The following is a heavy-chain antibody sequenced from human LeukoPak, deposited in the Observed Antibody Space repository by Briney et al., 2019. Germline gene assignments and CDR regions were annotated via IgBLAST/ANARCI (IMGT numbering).Heavy chain of an antibody. CDR2: INHSGST. Sequence: SETLSLTCAVYGGSFSGYYWNWIRQPPGKGLEWIGEINHSGSTNYNPSLKSRVTISVDTSKNQFSLKLSSVTAADTAVYYCARGKVGATTDYFDYWGQGTLVTVSS. V-gene: IGHV4-34*01. CDR1: GGSFSGYY. D-gene: IGHD1-26*01. CDR3: ARGKVGATTDYFDY. J-gene: IGHJ4*02.